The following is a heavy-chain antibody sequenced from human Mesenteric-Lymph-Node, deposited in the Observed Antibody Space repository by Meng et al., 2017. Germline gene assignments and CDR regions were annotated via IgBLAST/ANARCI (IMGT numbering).Heavy chain of an antibody. Sequence: GESLKISCAASGFTFRSYAMGWVRQAPGKGLEWVSSISSGAGGTTYYADSVKGRLTISRDNARDSLDLQMNSLRAEDTAVYYCARGPDYGDYDYWGQGTLVTVSS. J-gene: IGHJ4*02. CDR1: GFTFRSYA. CDR3: ARGPDYGDYDY. V-gene: IGHV3-21*01. D-gene: IGHD4-17*01. CDR2: ISSGAGGTT.